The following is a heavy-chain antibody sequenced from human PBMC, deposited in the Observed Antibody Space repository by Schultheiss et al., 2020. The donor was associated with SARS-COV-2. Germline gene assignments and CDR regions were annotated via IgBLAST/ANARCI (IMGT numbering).Heavy chain of an antibody. J-gene: IGHJ5*02. CDR2: IYTSGST. CDR3: ARDRGYGDYWLDP. Sequence: SETLSLTCTVSGGSISSGSYYWSWIRQPAGKGLEWIGRIYTSGSTNYNPSLKSRVTISVDRSKNQFSLKLSSVTAADTAVYYCARDRGYGDYWLDPWGQGTLVTVSS. D-gene: IGHD4-17*01. V-gene: IGHV4-61*02. CDR1: GGSISSGSYY.